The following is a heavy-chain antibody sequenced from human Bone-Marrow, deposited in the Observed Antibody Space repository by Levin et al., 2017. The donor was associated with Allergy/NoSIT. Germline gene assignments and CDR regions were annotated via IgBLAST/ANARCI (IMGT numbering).Heavy chain of an antibody. V-gene: IGHV3-30*03. Sequence: GGSLRLSCSGSGFTFSSYGVHWVRQAPGKGLEWVAVISFRGNEKHYADSVKGRFTVSRDNSNNTAFLEMHSLSLEDTAVYYCARDPSRLLSGGRADHWGQGTLVTVSS. CDR2: ISFRGNEK. J-gene: IGHJ4*02. CDR1: GFTFSSYG. D-gene: IGHD2-15*01. CDR3: ARDPSRLLSGGRADH.